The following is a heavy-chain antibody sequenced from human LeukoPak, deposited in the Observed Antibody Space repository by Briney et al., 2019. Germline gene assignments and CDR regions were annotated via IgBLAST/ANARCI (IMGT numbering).Heavy chain of an antibody. V-gene: IGHV4-59*01. Sequence: GSLRLSCAASGFTFSSYAMSWVRQPPGKGLEWIGFIFYSGSTNYNPSLKSRVTISVDTSQNQFSLNLNSVTAADTAVYYCARDMTAVTRGAFDIWGQGTMVTVSS. J-gene: IGHJ3*02. D-gene: IGHD4-17*01. CDR2: IFYSGST. CDR1: GFTFSSYA. CDR3: ARDMTAVTRGAFDI.